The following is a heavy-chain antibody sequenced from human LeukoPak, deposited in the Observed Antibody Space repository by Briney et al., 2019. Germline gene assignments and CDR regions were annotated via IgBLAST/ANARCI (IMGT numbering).Heavy chain of an antibody. V-gene: IGHV3-30*04. CDR3: ARKSSGTPDD. CDR2: ISFDATTK. D-gene: IGHD1-1*01. Sequence: GGSLRLSCAASGFTFTDYAMNWVRQAPGKGLEWMAVISFDATTKYYADSVKGRFTISRDNSKNTLYLQMNSLRPEDTAVYHCARKSSGTPDDWGQGTLVTVSS. CDR1: GFTFTDYA. J-gene: IGHJ4*02.